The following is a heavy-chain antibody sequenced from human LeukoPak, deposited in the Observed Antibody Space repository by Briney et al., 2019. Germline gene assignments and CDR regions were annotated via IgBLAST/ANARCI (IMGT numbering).Heavy chain of an antibody. J-gene: IGHJ4*02. CDR1: GFTFSDYY. CDR2: ISNSDSTI. V-gene: IGHV3-11*01. D-gene: IGHD3-10*01. Sequence: GGSLRLSCAASGFTFSDYYMSWIRQAPGKGLEWVSYISNSDSTIYYADSVKGRFTISRDNAKNSLYLQMNSLRAEDTAVYYCAKGGDYYGSGSYYDYWGQGALVTVSS. CDR3: AKGGDYYGSGSYYDY.